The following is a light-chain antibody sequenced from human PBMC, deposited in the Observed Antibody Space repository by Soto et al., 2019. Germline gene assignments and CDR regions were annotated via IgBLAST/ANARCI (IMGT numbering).Light chain of an antibody. CDR1: QNVNTN. CDR3: QQYIDWPLT. J-gene: IGKJ4*01. V-gene: IGKV3-15*01. Sequence: EIVMMQSPATLSVSPGEGATLSCRASQNVNTNLAWYEQKPGQAPRLLISGASTRATGVPARFSGSGSGTEFTLTISSLQSEDSAVYYCQQYIDWPLTFGGGTKVEIK. CDR2: GAS.